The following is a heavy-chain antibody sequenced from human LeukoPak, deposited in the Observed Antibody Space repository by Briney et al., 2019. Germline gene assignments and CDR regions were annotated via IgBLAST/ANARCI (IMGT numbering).Heavy chain of an antibody. V-gene: IGHV1-69*13. J-gene: IGHJ4*02. CDR1: GGTFSSYA. CDR2: IIPIFGTA. Sequence: SVKVSCKASGGTFSSYAISWVRQAPGQGLEWMGGIIPIFGTANYAQKFQGRVTITADESTSTAYMELSSLRSEDTAVYYCARGYSSGWYGPYYFDYWGQGTLATVSS. D-gene: IGHD6-19*01. CDR3: ARGYSSGWYGPYYFDY.